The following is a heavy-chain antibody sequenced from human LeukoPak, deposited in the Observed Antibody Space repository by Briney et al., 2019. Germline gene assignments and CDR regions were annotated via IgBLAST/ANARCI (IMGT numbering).Heavy chain of an antibody. CDR1: GFTFSSYW. CDR2: INHSGST. V-gene: IGHV4-34*01. J-gene: IGHJ6*03. D-gene: IGHD6-13*01. Sequence: TGGSLRLSCAASGFTFSSYWMSWVRQPPGKGLEWIGEINHSGSTNYNPSLKSRVTISVDTSKNQSSLKLSSVTAADTAVYYCARGYSSSWYGTGQSYYMDVWGKGTTVTVSS. CDR3: ARGYSSSWYGTGQSYYMDV.